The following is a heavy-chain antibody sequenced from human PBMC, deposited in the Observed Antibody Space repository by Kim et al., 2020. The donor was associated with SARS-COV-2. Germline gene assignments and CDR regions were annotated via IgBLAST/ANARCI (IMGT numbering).Heavy chain of an antibody. D-gene: IGHD3-10*01. V-gene: IGHV1-46*01. J-gene: IGHJ5*02. Sequence: GRTPYGQNFQGRVPLTSDTSTSTAYMELSSLRSEDTAVYYCGRGAGGRFDPWGQGTLVTVSS. CDR2: GRT. CDR3: GRGAGGRFDP.